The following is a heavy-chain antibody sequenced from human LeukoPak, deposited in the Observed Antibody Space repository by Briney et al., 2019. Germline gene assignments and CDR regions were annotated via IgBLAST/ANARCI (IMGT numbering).Heavy chain of an antibody. J-gene: IGHJ5*02. V-gene: IGHV4-59*01. CDR2: IYYIGST. D-gene: IGHD5-12*01. Sequence: PSETLSLTCSVSGGSISSNYWSWIRQPPGKGLEWIGYIYYIGSTNYNPSLNIRVTISIDTSKNHFSLKLSSVTAADTAVYYCARTFRASFRYEGWFDPWGQGTVVSVSS. CDR3: ARTFRASFRYEGWFDP. CDR1: GGSISSNY.